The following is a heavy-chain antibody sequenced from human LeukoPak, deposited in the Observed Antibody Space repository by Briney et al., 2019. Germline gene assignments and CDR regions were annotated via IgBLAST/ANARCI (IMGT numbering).Heavy chain of an antibody. D-gene: IGHD6-6*01. CDR2: ISYDGSNK. CDR1: GFTFSSYA. V-gene: IGHV3-30*04. J-gene: IGHJ6*03. CDR3: ARIIAAHYYMDV. Sequence: LRLSCAASGFTFSSYAMHWVRQAPGKGMGWVAVISYDGSNKYYADSMKGRFTISRDYTKNTMHMQMNRLRAEDAAVYYCARIIAAHYYMDVWGKGTTVTVSS.